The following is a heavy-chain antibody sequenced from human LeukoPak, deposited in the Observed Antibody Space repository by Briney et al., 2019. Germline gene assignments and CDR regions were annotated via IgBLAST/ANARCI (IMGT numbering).Heavy chain of an antibody. D-gene: IGHD3-16*02. V-gene: IGHV4-59*01. CDR3: AMSITMGELSLLALDY. J-gene: IGHJ4*02. Sequence: SETLSLTCAVSGGSISSYYWSWIRQPAGKGLEWIGYIYYSGSTNYNPSLKSRVTISVDTSKNQFSLKLSSVTAADTAVYYCAMSITMGELSLLALDYWGQGTLVTVSS. CDR1: GGSISSYY. CDR2: IYYSGST.